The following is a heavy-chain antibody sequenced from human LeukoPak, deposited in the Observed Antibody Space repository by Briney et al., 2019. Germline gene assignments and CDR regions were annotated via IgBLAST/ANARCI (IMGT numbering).Heavy chain of an antibody. CDR1: GFTFSDYY. CDR2: ISSSGTTI. J-gene: IGHJ6*02. V-gene: IGHV3-11*01. Sequence: PGGSLRLSCAASGFTFSDYYMSWLRQAPGKGLEWLSYISSSGTTIFYADSVKGRFTISRDNAKNSLYLQMNSLGAEDTAVYYCAREMATIGYYYYGLDVWGQGTTVTVSS. D-gene: IGHD5-24*01. CDR3: AREMATIGYYYYGLDV.